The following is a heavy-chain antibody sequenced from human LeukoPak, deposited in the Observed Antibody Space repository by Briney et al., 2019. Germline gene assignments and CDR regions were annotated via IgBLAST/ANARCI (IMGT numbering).Heavy chain of an antibody. CDR3: VRRRPDKNGYNELDY. D-gene: IGHD5-24*01. CDR1: GFTFTRHW. V-gene: IGHV3-7*01. J-gene: IGHJ4*02. Sequence: GGSLRLSCAASGFTFTRHWMSWVRQAPGKGLEWVANIKPDESEKYYVDSVEGRFTISRDNVKNSLYLLMNSLRAEDTAVYYCVRRRPDKNGYNELDYWGQGTLVIVSS. CDR2: IKPDESEK.